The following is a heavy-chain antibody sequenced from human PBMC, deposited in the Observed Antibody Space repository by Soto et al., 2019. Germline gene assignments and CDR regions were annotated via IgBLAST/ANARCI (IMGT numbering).Heavy chain of an antibody. J-gene: IGHJ4*02. V-gene: IGHV3-23*01. CDR2: ISGSGGST. CDR3: ATSPRSSVLY. Sequence: WGRQAPGKGLEWVSTISGSGGSTYYADSVKGRFTISRDNSKNTLYLQMNSLRAEDTAVYYCATSPRSSVLYWGQGTLVTVSS.